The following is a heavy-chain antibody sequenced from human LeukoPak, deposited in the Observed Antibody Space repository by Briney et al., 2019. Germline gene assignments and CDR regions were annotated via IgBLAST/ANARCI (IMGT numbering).Heavy chain of an antibody. CDR2: MNPNSGNT. V-gene: IGHV1-8*03. D-gene: IGHD3-3*01. CDR1: GYTFTSYD. J-gene: IGHJ4*02. Sequence: ASVKVSCKASGYTFTSYDINWVPQTTGQGLEWMGWMNPNSGNTGYAQKFQGRVTITRNTSMSTAYMELSSLRSEDTAVYYCARGRYYDFWSGYYSEGYWGQGTLVTVSS. CDR3: ARGRYYDFWSGYYSEGY.